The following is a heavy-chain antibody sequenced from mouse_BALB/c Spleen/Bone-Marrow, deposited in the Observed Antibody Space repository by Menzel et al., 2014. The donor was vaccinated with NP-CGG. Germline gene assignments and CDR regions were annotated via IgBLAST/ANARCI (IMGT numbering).Heavy chain of an antibody. J-gene: IGHJ2*01. CDR2: IDPENGNT. CDR3: ARWGNYYFDY. V-gene: IGHV14-1*02. Sequence: DVKLVESGAELVRPGALVKLSCKASGSNIKDYYMHWVKQRPEQGLEWIGWIDPENGNTIYDPKFQGKASITADTSSNTAYLQLSSLTSEDTAVYYCARWGNYYFDYWGQGTTLTVSS. CDR1: GSNIKDYY.